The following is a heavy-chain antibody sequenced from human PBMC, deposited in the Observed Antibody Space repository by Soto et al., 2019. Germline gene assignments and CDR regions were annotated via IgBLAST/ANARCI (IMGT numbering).Heavy chain of an antibody. CDR3: ARDRLIVVVTPLDP. CDR1: GGTFSSYT. J-gene: IGHJ5*02. D-gene: IGHD3-22*01. Sequence: QVQLVQSGAEVKKPGSSVKVSCKASGGTFSSYTISWVRQAPGQGLEWMGRIIPILGIANYAQKFQGRVTITADKATSTAYMELSSVRSEDTALYYCARDRLIVVVTPLDPWGQGTLVNVSS. V-gene: IGHV1-69*08. CDR2: IIPILGIA.